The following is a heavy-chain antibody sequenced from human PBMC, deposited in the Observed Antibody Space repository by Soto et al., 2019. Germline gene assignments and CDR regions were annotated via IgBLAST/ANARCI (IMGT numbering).Heavy chain of an antibody. D-gene: IGHD1-26*01. V-gene: IGHV1-18*01. J-gene: IGHJ6*02. Sequence: QVHLVQSGAELKKPGASVRVSCKASGYSFTRNGISWVRQAPGQGLERMGWNSAKNGDTNYAQKFQGRVIITTATSTSTADMELRRLRSDYTSVYYCVRDRDSDTWPSRDVWGQGTTVTVSS. CDR2: NSAKNGDT. CDR1: GYSFTRNG. CDR3: VRDRDSDTWPSRDV.